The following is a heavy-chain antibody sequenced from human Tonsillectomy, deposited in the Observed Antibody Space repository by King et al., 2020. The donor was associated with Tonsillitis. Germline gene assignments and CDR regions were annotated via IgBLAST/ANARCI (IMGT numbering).Heavy chain of an antibody. CDR3: ARDPLLYFDTSGQSAFDI. V-gene: IGHV1-18*01. Sequence: VQLVESGAEVKKPGASVSVSCKASGYTFTNYGISWVRQAPGQGLEWMGWISAYNGDTNYAQKLQGRVTMTTDTSTSTAYMDLRSLRSDDTAVYYCARDPLLYFDTSGQSAFDIWGQGTVVTVSS. D-gene: IGHD3-22*01. CDR2: ISAYNGDT. J-gene: IGHJ3*02. CDR1: GYTFTNYG.